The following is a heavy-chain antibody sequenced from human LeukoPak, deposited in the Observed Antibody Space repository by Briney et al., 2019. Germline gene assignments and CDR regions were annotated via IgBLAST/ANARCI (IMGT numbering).Heavy chain of an antibody. CDR3: AREGWGAAAGTDYYYYMDV. Sequence: SETLSLTCTVSGGSISSSGYYWSWIRQPPGKGLEWIGYIYYSGSTNYNPSLKSRVTISVDTSKNQFSLKLSSVTAADTAVYYCAREGWGAAAGTDYYYYMDVWGKGTTVTVSS. J-gene: IGHJ6*03. V-gene: IGHV4-61*08. CDR2: IYYSGST. CDR1: GGSISSSGYY. D-gene: IGHD6-13*01.